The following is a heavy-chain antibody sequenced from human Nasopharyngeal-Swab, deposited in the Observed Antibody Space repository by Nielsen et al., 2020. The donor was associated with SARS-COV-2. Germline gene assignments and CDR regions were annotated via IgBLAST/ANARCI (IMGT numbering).Heavy chain of an antibody. D-gene: IGHD1-26*01. CDR2: VSYDRADK. CDR1: GFTFSAHG. Sequence: GGSLRLSCAASGFTFSAHGMNWVRQAPGKGLEWVAFVSYDRADKYYADSVKGRFTISRDNSRNTVYLQINSLRAKDTAVYFCARGNGSPTYFEYWGQGTLVTVSS. V-gene: IGHV3-30*03. CDR3: ARGNGSPTYFEY. J-gene: IGHJ4*02.